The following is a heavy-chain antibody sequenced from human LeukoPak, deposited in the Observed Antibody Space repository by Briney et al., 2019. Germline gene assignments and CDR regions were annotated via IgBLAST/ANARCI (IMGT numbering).Heavy chain of an antibody. CDR2: ISGSSSSSDSGAI. CDR3: AKVYSRDGRGRDGYNWGDYFDY. V-gene: IGHV3-48*01. D-gene: IGHD5-24*01. J-gene: IGHJ4*02. CDR1: GFTFSTYS. Sequence: GGSLRLSCTASGFTFSTYSMDWVRQAPGRGLEWVSYISGSSSSSDSGAIQYADSVKGRFTISRDNDKNSLYLQMNSLRAEDTAVYYCAKVYSRDGRGRDGYNWGDYFDYWGQGTLVTVSS.